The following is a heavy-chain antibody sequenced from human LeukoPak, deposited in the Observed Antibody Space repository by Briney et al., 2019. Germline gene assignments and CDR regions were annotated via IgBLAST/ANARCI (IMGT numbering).Heavy chain of an antibody. J-gene: IGHJ5*02. D-gene: IGHD3-10*01. CDR1: GFTFSSYW. CDR2: INSDGSST. V-gene: IGHV3-74*01. CDR3: AREVAGDFGDNWFDP. Sequence: GGSLRLSCAASGFTFSSYWVHWVRQAPGKGLVWVSRINSDGSSTSYADSVKGRFTISRDNAKNTLYLQMNSPRAEDTAVYFCAREVAGDFGDNWFDPWGQGTLVTVSS.